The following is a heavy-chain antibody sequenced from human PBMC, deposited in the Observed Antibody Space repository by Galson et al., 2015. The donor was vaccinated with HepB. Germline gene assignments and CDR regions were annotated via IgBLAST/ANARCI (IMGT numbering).Heavy chain of an antibody. CDR3: AKEETDFWSGYYAGGWFDP. Sequence: SLRLSCAASGFTFSSYAMSWVRQAPGKGLEWVSGISRSGGSTYYTDSVKGRFTISRDNSKNTLHLQMNSLRAEDTAVYYCAKEETDFWSGYYAGGWFDPWGQGTLVTVSS. D-gene: IGHD3-3*01. CDR1: GFTFSSYA. CDR2: ISRSGGST. J-gene: IGHJ5*02. V-gene: IGHV3-23*01.